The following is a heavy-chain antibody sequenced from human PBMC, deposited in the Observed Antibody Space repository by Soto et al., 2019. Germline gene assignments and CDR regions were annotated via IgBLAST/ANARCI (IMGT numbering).Heavy chain of an antibody. J-gene: IGHJ6*03. CDR2: IYPGDSDT. V-gene: IGHV5-51*01. D-gene: IGHD6-6*01. CDR1: GYSFTSYW. Sequence: PGESLKISCKGSGYSFTSYWIGWVRQMPGKGLEWMGIIYPGDSDTRYSPSFQGQVTISADKSISTAYLQWSSLKASDTAMYYCARQVARNDYHYFMDFRGKGSTVTVSS. CDR3: ARQVARNDYHYFMDF.